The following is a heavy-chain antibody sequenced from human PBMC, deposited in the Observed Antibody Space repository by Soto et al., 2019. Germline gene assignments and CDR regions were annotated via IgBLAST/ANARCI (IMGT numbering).Heavy chain of an antibody. CDR3: ARDLASGYSYEGAFDY. D-gene: IGHD5-18*01. Sequence: ASVKVSCKASGYTFTSYAMHCVRQAPGQRLEWMGWINAGNGNTKYSQKFQGRVTITRDTSASTAYMELSSLRSEDTAVYYCARDLASGYSYEGAFDYWGQGTLVTVSS. J-gene: IGHJ4*02. CDR1: GYTFTSYA. CDR2: INAGNGNT. V-gene: IGHV1-3*01.